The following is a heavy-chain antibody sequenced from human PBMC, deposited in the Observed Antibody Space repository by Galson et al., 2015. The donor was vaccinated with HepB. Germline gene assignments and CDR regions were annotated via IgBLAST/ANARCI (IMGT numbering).Heavy chain of an antibody. D-gene: IGHD5-18*01. CDR2: ISRSRSSI. V-gene: IGHV3-48*02. CDR3: AGRGYSYGFDYYYGMDV. J-gene: IGHJ6*02. Sequence: SLRLSCAASGFTFSSYSMHWVRQAPGKGLEWVSYISRSRSSIYYADSVKGRFTISRDNAKNSLTLPMNSLRDEDPAVDYCAGRGYSYGFDYYYGMDVWGQGTTVTVPS. CDR1: GFTFSSYS.